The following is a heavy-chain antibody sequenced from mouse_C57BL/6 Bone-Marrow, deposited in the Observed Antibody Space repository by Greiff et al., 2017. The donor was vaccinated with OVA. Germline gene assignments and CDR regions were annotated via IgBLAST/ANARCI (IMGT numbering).Heavy chain of an antibody. CDR2: IHPTSGST. CDR1: GYTFTSYW. V-gene: IGHV1-64*01. Sequence: QVQLQQPGAELVKPGASVKLSCKASGYTFTSYWMHWVKQRPGQGLEWIGMIHPTSGSTNYNEKFKSKATLTVDKSSSTAYMQLSSLTSEDSAVYYCARLLYYGNYAYGMDYWGQGTSVTVSS. CDR3: ARLLYYGNYAYGMDY. J-gene: IGHJ4*01. D-gene: IGHD2-1*01.